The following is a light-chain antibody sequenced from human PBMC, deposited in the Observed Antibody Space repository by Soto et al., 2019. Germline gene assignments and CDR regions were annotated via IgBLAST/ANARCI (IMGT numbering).Light chain of an antibody. V-gene: IGLV1-40*01. CDR2: GYT. Sequence: QSVLTQPPSVSGAPGQTVTISCAGTSSNIGSNYDVHWYQHLPGTAPKLLIFGYTNRPSGVPDRFSGSKSGTSASLAITGLQSEDEADYYCNSFTSDSAYVFGTGTKLTVL. J-gene: IGLJ1*01. CDR3: NSFTSDSAYV. CDR1: SSNIGSNYD.